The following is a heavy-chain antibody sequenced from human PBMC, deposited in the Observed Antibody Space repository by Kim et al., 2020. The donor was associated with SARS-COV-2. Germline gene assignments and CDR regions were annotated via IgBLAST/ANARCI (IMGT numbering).Heavy chain of an antibody. CDR1: GGSFSGYY. CDR2: INHSGST. CDR3: ARITVVVDY. J-gene: IGHJ4*02. V-gene: IGHV4-34*01. Sequence: SETLSLTCAVYGGSFSGYYWSWIRQPPGKGLEWIGEINHSGSTNYNPSLKSRVTISVDTSKNQFSLKLSSVTAADTAVYYCARITVVVDYWGQGTLVTVSS. D-gene: IGHD2-15*01.